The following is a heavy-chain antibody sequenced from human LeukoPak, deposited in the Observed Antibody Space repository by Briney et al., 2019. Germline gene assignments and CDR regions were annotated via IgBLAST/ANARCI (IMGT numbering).Heavy chain of an antibody. CDR2: IYQSGST. D-gene: IGHD3-10*01. CDR3: ARRTYYYASGSYSPPRY. CDR1: GGPISSSNW. Sequence: SETLSLTCAVSGGPISSSNWWSWVRQPPGKGLEWIGEIYQSGSTNYNPSLKSRVTISVDKSKNQFSLKLSSVTAADTAVYYCARRTYYYASGSYSPPRYWGQGTLVTVSS. V-gene: IGHV4-4*02. J-gene: IGHJ4*02.